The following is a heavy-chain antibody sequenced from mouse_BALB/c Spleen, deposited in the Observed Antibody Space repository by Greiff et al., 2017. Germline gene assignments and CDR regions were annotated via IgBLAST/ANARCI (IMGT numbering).Heavy chain of an antibody. CDR1: GFTFSSYA. J-gene: IGHJ4*01. V-gene: IGHV5-6-5*01. CDR2: ISSGGST. CDR3: ARGQGYYGNYGAMDY. D-gene: IGHD2-1*01. Sequence: DVMLVESGGGLVKPGGSLKLSCAASGFTFSSYAMSWVRQTPEKRLEWVASISSGGSTYYPDSVKGRFTISRDNARNILYLQMSSLRSEDTAMYYCARGQGYYGNYGAMDYWGQGTSVTVSS.